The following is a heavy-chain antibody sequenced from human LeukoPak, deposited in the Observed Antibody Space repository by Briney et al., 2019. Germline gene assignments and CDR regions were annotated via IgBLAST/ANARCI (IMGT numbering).Heavy chain of an antibody. D-gene: IGHD1-26*01. V-gene: IGHV3-23*01. CDR2: ISGSGGST. CDR1: GFTFSSYA. Sequence: PGGSLRLSCAASGFTFSSYAMSWVRQAPGKGLEWVSAISGSGGSTYYADSVKGRFTISRDTFKNTLYLQMNSLRAEDTAVYYCAKCQDSGSYGGFDYWGQGTLVTVSS. CDR3: AKCQDSGSYGGFDY. J-gene: IGHJ4*02.